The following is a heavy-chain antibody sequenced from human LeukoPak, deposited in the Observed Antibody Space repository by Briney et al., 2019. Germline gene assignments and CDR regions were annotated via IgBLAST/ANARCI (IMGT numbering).Heavy chain of an antibody. Sequence: GRSLRLSCAASGFTFSSYAMHWVRQAPVKGLEWVAVISYDGSNKYYADSVKGRFTISRDNSKNTLYLQMNSLRAEDTAVYYCATGIAAAGVEDYWGQGTLVTVSS. CDR1: GFTFSSYA. J-gene: IGHJ4*02. V-gene: IGHV3-30-3*01. CDR3: ATGIAAAGVEDY. CDR2: ISYDGSNK. D-gene: IGHD6-13*01.